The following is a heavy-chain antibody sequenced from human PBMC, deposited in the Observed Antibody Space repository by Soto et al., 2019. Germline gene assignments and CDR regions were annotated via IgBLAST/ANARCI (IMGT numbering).Heavy chain of an antibody. CDR3: AREEDGSCFDY. Sequence: GGSLRLSCAASGFTFSSYAMHWVRQAPGKGLEWVAVISYDGSNKYYADSVKGRFTISRDNSKNTLYLQMNSLRAEDTAVYYCAREEDGSCFDYWGQGTLVTVSS. D-gene: IGHD1-26*01. CDR2: ISYDGSNK. J-gene: IGHJ4*02. V-gene: IGHV3-30-3*01. CDR1: GFTFSSYA.